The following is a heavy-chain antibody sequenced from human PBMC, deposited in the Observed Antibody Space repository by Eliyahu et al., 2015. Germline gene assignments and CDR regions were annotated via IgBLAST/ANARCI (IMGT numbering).Heavy chain of an antibody. CDR2: IRYDGNSK. Sequence: QVQLVESGGGVVQPGGSLRLSXXAXGFTFSSYGMHWVRQAPGKGLEWVAFIRYDGNSKYYADSVKGRFTISRDNSKNTLFLQMNSLRPEDTSVYYCAKDPSGTYFDYWGQGTLVTVSS. J-gene: IGHJ4*02. V-gene: IGHV3-30*02. CDR1: GFTFSSYG. CDR3: AKDPSGTYFDY. D-gene: IGHD1-26*01.